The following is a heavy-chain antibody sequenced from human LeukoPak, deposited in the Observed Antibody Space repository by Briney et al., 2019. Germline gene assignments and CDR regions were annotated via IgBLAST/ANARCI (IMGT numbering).Heavy chain of an antibody. J-gene: IGHJ4*02. CDR1: GDSVSSNRAA. V-gene: IGHV6-1*01. D-gene: IGHD3-10*01. CDR2: TYYWSKWYN. Sequence: SQTLSLTCVISGDSVSSNRAAWNWIRQSPSRGLEWLGRTYYWSKWYNDYAVSVKSRITINPDTSKNQFSLQLTSVTPEDTAVYYCARYVVYGSGKYYFDYWGQGTLVTVSS. CDR3: ARYVVYGSGKYYFDY.